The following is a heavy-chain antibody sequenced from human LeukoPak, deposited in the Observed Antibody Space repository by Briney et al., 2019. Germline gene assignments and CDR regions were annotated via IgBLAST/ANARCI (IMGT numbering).Heavy chain of an antibody. D-gene: IGHD2-2*01. Sequence: KTGGSLRLSCAASGLTFSSHWMHWVRQAPGKGLEWVSSISSSSSYIYYADSVKGRFTISRDNAKNSLYLQMNSLRAEDTAVYYCARDHCSSTSCPDYWGQGTLVTVSS. CDR3: ARDHCSSTSCPDY. CDR1: GLTFSSHW. V-gene: IGHV3-21*01. J-gene: IGHJ4*02. CDR2: ISSSSSYI.